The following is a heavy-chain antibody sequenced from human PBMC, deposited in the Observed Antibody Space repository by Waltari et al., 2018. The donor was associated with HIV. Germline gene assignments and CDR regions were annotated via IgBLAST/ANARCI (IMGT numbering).Heavy chain of an antibody. V-gene: IGHV4-34*02. CDR2: LTPSGRT. CDR1: GGWSSPYS. Sequence: QVQVQQWGARLLKPSETLSLTRGLYGGWSSPYSWTWVRPAPGRLLEWIGELTPSGRTNYSPSLKPRLSISLDTSKNSFLLTLNSVSAADSAVYYCGRGTQSAWELVGQWGQGALITVSS. J-gene: IGHJ4*02. CDR3: GRGTQSAWELVGQ. D-gene: IGHD1-26*01.